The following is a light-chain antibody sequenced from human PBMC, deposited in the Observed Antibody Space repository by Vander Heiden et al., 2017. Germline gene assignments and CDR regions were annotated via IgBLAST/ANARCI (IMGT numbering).Light chain of an antibody. CDR1: NSNIGAGYD. CDR2: GNT. J-gene: IGLJ2*01. CDR3: QSFDTSLSGPVV. Sequence: QSVLTQPPSVSGAPGPRVTISCTGSNSNIGAGYDVHWYQQLPGIAPKLLIYGNTNRPSGVPDRFSGSKSGTSASLAITGLQAEDEADYYCQSFDTSLSGPVVFGGGTKVTVL. V-gene: IGLV1-40*01.